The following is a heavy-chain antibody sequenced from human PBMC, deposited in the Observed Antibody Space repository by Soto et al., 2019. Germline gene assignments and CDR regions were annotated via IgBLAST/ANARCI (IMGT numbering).Heavy chain of an antibody. CDR1: GGSISGAYFF. V-gene: IGHV4-30-4*01. J-gene: IGHJ4*02. Sequence: SETLSLTCTVSGGSISGAYFFWTWLRQPPGKGLEWLGYIYYSGITYYNPSLQGRLFISMDTSRNQFSLNLNAVTAADTAVYFCARETCLPLTRNDSWGQGAQVTVSS. CDR2: IYYSGIT. CDR3: ARETCLPLTRNDS. D-gene: IGHD3-9*01.